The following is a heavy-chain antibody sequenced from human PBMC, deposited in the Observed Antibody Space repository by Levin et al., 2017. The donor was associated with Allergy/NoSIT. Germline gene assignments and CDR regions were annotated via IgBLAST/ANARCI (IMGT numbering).Heavy chain of an antibody. CDR2: IDTGGT. Sequence: PSETLSLTCSVSGASISSGSYHWSWIRQPAGKGLEWIGRIDTGGTAYNPSLRSRVTISLDTSKNQFSLNLNSVTAADTAVYYCATYAGGRGGSGSWGQGTLVTVSS. D-gene: IGHD6-19*01. CDR1: GASISSGSYH. J-gene: IGHJ5*02. CDR3: ATYAGGRGGSGS. V-gene: IGHV4-61*02.